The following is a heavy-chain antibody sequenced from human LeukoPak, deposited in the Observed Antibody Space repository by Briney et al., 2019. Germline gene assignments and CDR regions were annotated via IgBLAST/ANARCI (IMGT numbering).Heavy chain of an antibody. V-gene: IGHV3-30-3*01. CDR1: GFTFSSYA. CDR3: AKAACGDYVTWFDP. J-gene: IGHJ5*02. Sequence: PGGSLRLSCAASGFTFSSYAMHWVRQAPGKGLEWVAVISYDGSNKYYAESVKGRLTISRDNSKNTLYLQMNSLRAEDTALYYCAKAACGDYVTWFDPWGQGPLVTVSS. D-gene: IGHD4-17*01. CDR2: ISYDGSNK.